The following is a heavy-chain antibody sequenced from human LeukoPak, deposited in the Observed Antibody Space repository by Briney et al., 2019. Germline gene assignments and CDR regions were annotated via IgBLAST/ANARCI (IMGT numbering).Heavy chain of an antibody. V-gene: IGHV4-59*02. J-gene: IGHJ4*02. CDR3: ARDNRRGYDSSGYDY. CDR1: GGSVNDHY. D-gene: IGHD3-22*01. Sequence: SETLSLTCAVSGGSVNDHYWSWIRQPPGKGLEWIGYIYHSGTTNFSPSLRSRVAVSVDTSKNQFSLRLSSVTAADTAVYYCARDNRRGYDSSGYDYWGQGTLVTVSS. CDR2: IYHSGTT.